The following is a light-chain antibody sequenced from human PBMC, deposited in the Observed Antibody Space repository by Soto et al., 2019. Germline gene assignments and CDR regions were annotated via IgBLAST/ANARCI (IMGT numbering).Light chain of an antibody. V-gene: IGKV1-33*01. CDR3: QQYDNLPLT. CDR1: QDMSNY. CDR2: DAS. Sequence: DIQMTQSPSSVSASVGDRVTITCQASQDMSNYLNWYQQKPGKAPKLLIYDASNLETGVPSRFSGSGSGTDFTFTISSLQPEDIATYYCQQYDNLPLTFGGGTKVEIK. J-gene: IGKJ4*01.